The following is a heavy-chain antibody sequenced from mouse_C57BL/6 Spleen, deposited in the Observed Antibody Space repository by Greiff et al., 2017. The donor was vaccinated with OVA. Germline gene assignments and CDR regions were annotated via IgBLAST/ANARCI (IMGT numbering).Heavy chain of an antibody. CDR3: ARSLGSSEAWFAY. J-gene: IGHJ3*01. CDR1: GYTFTSYW. Sequence: QVQLQQPGAELVRPGTSVKLSCKASGYTFTSYWMHWVKQRPGQGLEWIGVIDPSDSYTNYNQKFKGKATLTVDTSSSTAYMQLSSLTSEDSAVYYCARSLGSSEAWFAYWGQGTLVTVSA. V-gene: IGHV1-59*01. D-gene: IGHD1-1*01. CDR2: IDPSDSYT.